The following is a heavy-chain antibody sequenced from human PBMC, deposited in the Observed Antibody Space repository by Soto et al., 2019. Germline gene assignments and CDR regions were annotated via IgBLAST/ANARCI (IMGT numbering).Heavy chain of an antibody. J-gene: IGHJ4*02. Sequence: GASVKVSCKASGFTFTSSAVQWVRQARGQRLEWIGRIVVGSGSTNYAQKFQGRVTITADKSTSTAYMELSSLRSEDTAVYYCAGALDSVSSRDYWGQGTLVTVSS. CDR1: GFTFTSSA. CDR2: IVVGSGST. D-gene: IGHD3-9*01. CDR3: AGALDSVSSRDY. V-gene: IGHV1-58*01.